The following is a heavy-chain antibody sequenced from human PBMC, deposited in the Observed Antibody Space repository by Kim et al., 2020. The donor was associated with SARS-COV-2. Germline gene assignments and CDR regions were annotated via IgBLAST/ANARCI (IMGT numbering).Heavy chain of an antibody. V-gene: IGHV4-34*01. Sequence: SETLSLTCAVYGGSFSGYYWSWIRQPPGKGLEWIGEINHSGSTNYNPSLKSRVTISVDTSKNQFSLKLSSVTAADTAVYYCARGFRITMVRGVIRNHAFDIWGQGTMVTVSS. CDR3: ARGFRITMVRGVIRNHAFDI. J-gene: IGHJ3*02. D-gene: IGHD3-10*01. CDR2: INHSGST. CDR1: GGSFSGYY.